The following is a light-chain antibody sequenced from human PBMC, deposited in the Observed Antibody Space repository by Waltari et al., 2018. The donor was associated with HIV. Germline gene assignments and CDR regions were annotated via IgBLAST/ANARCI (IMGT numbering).Light chain of an antibody. CDR1: QLGAKS. Sequence: YELTQPPPVSVSPAQPARISCSGDQLGAKSVSCSHQKPGQSPVLVIYQENKRPSGIPERFSGSNSGNTATLTISGTQAMDEADYYCQAWDSNTAGFGGGTKRTVL. J-gene: IGLJ2*01. CDR3: QAWDSNTAG. V-gene: IGLV3-1*01. CDR2: QEN.